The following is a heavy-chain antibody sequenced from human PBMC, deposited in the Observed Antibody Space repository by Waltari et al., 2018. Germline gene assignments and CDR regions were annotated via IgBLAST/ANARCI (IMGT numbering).Heavy chain of an antibody. CDR1: GFTFTNQG. V-gene: IGHV3-33*01. CDR3: ARGDGGSGLGASDI. D-gene: IGHD3-3*01. CDR2: IWYDGSNK. J-gene: IGHJ3*02. Sequence: QVQLVESGGGVVQSGRSLSLSCVGCGFTFTNQGRNWVRQAPGKGLEWVAGIWYDGSNKNYVDSVKGRFTISRDNSKNTMYLEMNRLRAGDTAVYFCARGDGGSGLGASDIWGQGTMVTVSS.